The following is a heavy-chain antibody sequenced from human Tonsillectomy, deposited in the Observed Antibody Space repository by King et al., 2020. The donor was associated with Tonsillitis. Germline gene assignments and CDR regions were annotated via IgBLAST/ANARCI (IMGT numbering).Heavy chain of an antibody. CDR1: GFTFSFYA. CDR3: ARDVSEYINGVWDKIRFDY. J-gene: IGHJ4*02. D-gene: IGHD2-8*01. CDR2: ISPDSGVI. Sequence: VQLVESGGGVMQPGGSLRLSCAASGFTFSFYAMNWVRQAPGKGLEWISYISPDSGVIHYADSVKGRFTISRDEATNSLHLQMNTLRDEDTAVYFCARDVSEYINGVWDKIRFDYWGQGTRVTVSS. V-gene: IGHV3-48*02.